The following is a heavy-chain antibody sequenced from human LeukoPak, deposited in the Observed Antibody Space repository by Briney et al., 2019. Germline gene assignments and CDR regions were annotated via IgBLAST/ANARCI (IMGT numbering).Heavy chain of an antibody. CDR3: AREVLRVWFGP. CDR1: GFTFSSYA. J-gene: IGHJ5*02. V-gene: IGHV3-30-3*01. CDR2: ISYDGSNK. D-gene: IGHD5-12*01. Sequence: GGSLRLSCAASGFTFSSYAMHWVRQAPGKGLEWVAVISYDGSNKYYADSVKGRFTISRDNSKNTLYLQMNSLRAEDTAVYYCAREVLRVWFGPWGQGTLVTVSS.